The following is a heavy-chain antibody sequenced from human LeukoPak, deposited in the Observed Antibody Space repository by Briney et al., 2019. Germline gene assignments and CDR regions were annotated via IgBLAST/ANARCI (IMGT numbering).Heavy chain of an antibody. CDR1: GFTFSSYG. V-gene: IGHV3-7*01. CDR2: IKQDGSEK. Sequence: GGSLRLSCAASGFTFSSYGMNWVRQAPGKGLEWVANIKQDGSEKHYVDSVKGRFTISRDNAKNSLYLQMDSLRAEDTAVYYCAELGITMIGGVWGKGTTVTISS. D-gene: IGHD3-10*02. J-gene: IGHJ6*04. CDR3: AELGITMIGGV.